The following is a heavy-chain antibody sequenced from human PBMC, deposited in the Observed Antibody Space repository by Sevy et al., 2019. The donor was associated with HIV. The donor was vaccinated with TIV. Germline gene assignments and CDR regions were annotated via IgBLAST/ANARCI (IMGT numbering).Heavy chain of an antibody. D-gene: IGHD3-10*01. J-gene: IGHJ6*02. Sequence: SETLSLTCTVSGGSISSYYWSWIRQPAGKGLEWIGRIYTSGSTNYNPSLKSRVTMSVDTSKNQFSLKLSSVTAPDTAVYYCARGVYYGSGSRSTYYYYYGMDVWGQGTTVTVSS. CDR2: IYTSGST. V-gene: IGHV4-4*07. CDR3: ARGVYYGSGSRSTYYYYYGMDV. CDR1: GGSISSYY.